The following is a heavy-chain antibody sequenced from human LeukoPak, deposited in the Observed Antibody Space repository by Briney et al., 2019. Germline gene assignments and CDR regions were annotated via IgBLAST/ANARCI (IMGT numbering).Heavy chain of an antibody. CDR2: IHYSGST. D-gene: IGHD5-24*01. Sequence: KPSETLSLTCTVSGGSISSYYWNWIRQPPGKGLEWIGYIHYSGSTNYNPSLKSRATISVDTSKNQFSLKLSSVTAADTAVYYCARRNGYSLDAFDIWGQGTMVTVSS. CDR3: ARRNGYSLDAFDI. J-gene: IGHJ3*02. CDR1: GGSISSYY. V-gene: IGHV4-59*08.